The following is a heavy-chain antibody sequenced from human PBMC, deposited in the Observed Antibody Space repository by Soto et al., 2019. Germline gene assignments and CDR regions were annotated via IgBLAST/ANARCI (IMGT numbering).Heavy chain of an antibody. J-gene: IGHJ4*02. D-gene: IGHD6-19*01. V-gene: IGHV1-69*13. Sequence: GASVKVSCKASGGTFSSYAISWVRQAPGQGLEWMGGIIPIFGTANYAQKFQGRVTITADESTSTAYMELSSLRSEDTAVYYCARLRRGRRAVAGTWYFDYWGQGTLVTVSS. CDR1: GGTFSSYA. CDR2: IIPIFGTA. CDR3: ARLRRGRRAVAGTWYFDY.